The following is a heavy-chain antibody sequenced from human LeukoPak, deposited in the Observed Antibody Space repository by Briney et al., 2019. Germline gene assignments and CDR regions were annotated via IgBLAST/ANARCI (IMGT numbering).Heavy chain of an antibody. J-gene: IGHJ4*02. Sequence: GGSLRLSCAASGFTFSSYGMHWVRQAPGKGLEWVAVISYDGSNKYYADSVKGRFTISRDNSKNTLYLQMNSLRAEDTAVYYCARVGGEGVVDYWGQGTLVTVSS. CDR2: ISYDGSNK. CDR1: GFTFSSYG. V-gene: IGHV3-30*03. D-gene: IGHD3-10*01. CDR3: ARVGGEGVVDY.